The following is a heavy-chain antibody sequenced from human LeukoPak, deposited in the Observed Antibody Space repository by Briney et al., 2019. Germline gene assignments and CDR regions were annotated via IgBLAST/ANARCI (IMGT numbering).Heavy chain of an antibody. J-gene: IGHJ4*02. CDR3: ARKGLGGELGGFDS. V-gene: IGHV3-20*01. CDR1: GFTFSHYS. Sequence: PGGSLRLSCAGSGFTFSHYSMSWVRQVPGKGLEWVSGTNRRGDITGYADFVKGRFTISRDNAKNSLYLQMNSLRVEDTALYHCARKGLGGELGGFDSWGQGTLVTVSS. CDR2: TNRRGDIT. D-gene: IGHD1-7*01.